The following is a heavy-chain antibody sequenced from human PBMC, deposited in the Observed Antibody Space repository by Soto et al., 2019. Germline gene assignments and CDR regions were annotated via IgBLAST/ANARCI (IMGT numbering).Heavy chain of an antibody. CDR1: GFTFSTYS. V-gene: IGHV3-48*01. CDR2: ISSSSSTI. J-gene: IGHJ4*02. CDR3: ARDFKRYSSPPGPLEY. Sequence: GSLRLSCAASGFTFSTYSMNWVRQAPGRGLEWVSYISSSSSTIFYTDSVKGRFTVSRDNAKNSLYLQMNSLRAEDTAVYYCARDFKRYSSPPGPLEYCGLGTLVTVSS. D-gene: IGHD6-13*01.